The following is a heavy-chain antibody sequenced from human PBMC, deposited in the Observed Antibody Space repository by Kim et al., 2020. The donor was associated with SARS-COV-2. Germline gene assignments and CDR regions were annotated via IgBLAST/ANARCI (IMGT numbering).Heavy chain of an antibody. D-gene: IGHD5-18*01. V-gene: IGHV4-30-2*01. J-gene: IGHJ4*02. CDR3: ARGGSYGELDY. Sequence: TDSNPTPKSRVTTSGDRSKNQFSLKLGSVTAADTAVYYCARGGSYGELDYWGQGTLVTVSS. CDR2: T.